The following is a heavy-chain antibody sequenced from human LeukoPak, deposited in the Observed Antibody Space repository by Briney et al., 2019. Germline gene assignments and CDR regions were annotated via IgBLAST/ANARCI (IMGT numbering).Heavy chain of an antibody. D-gene: IGHD2/OR15-2a*01. CDR2: LSYTGKT. CDR3: SEGYFEPFDH. CDR1: GVSVSTSH. Sequence: SETLSLTCNVSGVSVSTSHWNWIRQRPGKGLEWIGCLSYTGKTDYNPSLKSRVSISLGSSNNHFSLKLTSVTAADTAVYYRSEGYFEPFDHWGQGILVTVSS. J-gene: IGHJ4*02. V-gene: IGHV4-59*02.